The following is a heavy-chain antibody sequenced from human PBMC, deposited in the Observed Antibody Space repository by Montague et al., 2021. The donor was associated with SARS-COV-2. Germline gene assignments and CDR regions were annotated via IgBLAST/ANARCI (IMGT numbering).Heavy chain of an antibody. V-gene: IGHV4-34*01. CDR1: GGSFSGYY. D-gene: IGHD3-16*02. Sequence: SETLSLTCAVYGGSFSGYYWSWIRQPPGKGLEWIGEINHSGSTNYNPSLKSRVTISVDTSKNQFSLKLSSVTAADTAVYYCARGPHSLRYRYNWFDPWGLGTLVTVSS. J-gene: IGHJ5*02. CDR3: ARGPHSLRYRYNWFDP. CDR2: INHSGST.